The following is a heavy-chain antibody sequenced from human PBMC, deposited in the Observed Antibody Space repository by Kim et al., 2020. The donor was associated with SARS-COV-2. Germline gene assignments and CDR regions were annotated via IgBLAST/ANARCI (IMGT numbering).Heavy chain of an antibody. D-gene: IGHD4-17*01. CDR3: AIPAGRLRSTGTTFLDDY. CDR1: GFTFSSYS. V-gene: IGHV3-21*01. Sequence: GGSLRLSCAASGFTFSSYSMNWVRQAPGKGLEWVSSISSSSSYIYYADSVKGRFTISRDNAKNSLYLQMNSLRAEDTALYYCAIPAGRLRSTGTTFLDDYWGQATLVTVSS. CDR2: ISSSSSYI. J-gene: IGHJ4*02.